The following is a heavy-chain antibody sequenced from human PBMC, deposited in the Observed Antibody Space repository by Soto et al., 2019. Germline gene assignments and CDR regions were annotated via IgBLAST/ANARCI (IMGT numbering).Heavy chain of an antibody. V-gene: IGHV3-23*01. D-gene: IGHD4-17*01. J-gene: IGHJ3*01. CDR3: ESSTLYGDYILGGFDF. CDR2: ISGSGGST. CDR1: GFTFSSYA. Sequence: EVQLLESGGGLVQPGGSLRLSCAASGFTFSSYAMSWVRQAPGKGLEWVSAISGSGGSTYYADSVKGRFTISRDNSKNTLYLQMGSLRAETTAVYYCESSTLYGDYILGGFDFWGQGTMVTVSS.